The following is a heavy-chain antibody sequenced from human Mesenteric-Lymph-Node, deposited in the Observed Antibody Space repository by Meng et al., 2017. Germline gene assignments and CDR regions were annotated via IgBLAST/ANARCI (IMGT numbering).Heavy chain of an antibody. CDR1: GFSFSDYG. Sequence: GESLKISCVASGFSFSDYGMHWVRQAPGKGLEWVAVIWYDGSNTFSADSVKGRFTISRDHSGSPLYLQMDSLRAEDTAVYYCARYNYDRSNFYGLDVWGQGTTVTVSS. V-gene: IGHV3-33*01. J-gene: IGHJ6*02. D-gene: IGHD3-22*01. CDR2: IWYDGSNT. CDR3: ARYNYDRSNFYGLDV.